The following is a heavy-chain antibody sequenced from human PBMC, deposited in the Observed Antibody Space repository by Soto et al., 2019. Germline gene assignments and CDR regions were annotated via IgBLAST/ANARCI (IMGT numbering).Heavy chain of an antibody. D-gene: IGHD6-19*01. V-gene: IGHV3-23*01. CDR2: ITASGGRT. CDR3: ARGITGCHD. Sequence: EVQLLESGGGLVQPGGSLRLSCVVSGFTFSNYAMSWVRQAPGTGLEWVSAITASGGRTYYADSVKGRFTISRDNSKSTLYLQVNSLRAEDTALYYCARGITGCHDWGQGTLVTVSS. J-gene: IGHJ4*02. CDR1: GFTFSNYA.